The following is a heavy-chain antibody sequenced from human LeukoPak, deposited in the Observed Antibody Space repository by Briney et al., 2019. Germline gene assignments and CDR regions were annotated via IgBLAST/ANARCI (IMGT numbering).Heavy chain of an antibody. CDR2: IYYSGST. D-gene: IGHD3-9*01. J-gene: IGHJ6*02. CDR1: GGSISSYY. V-gene: IGHV4-59*01. Sequence: PSETLSLTCTVSGGSISSYYWSWIRQPPGKGLEWIGYIYYSGSTNYNPSLKSRVTISVDTSKNQFSLKLSSVTAADTAVYYCARVKPRDPHHDILTGSRIYYYYFGMDVWGQGTTVTVSS. CDR3: ARVKPRDPHHDILTGSRIYYYYFGMDV.